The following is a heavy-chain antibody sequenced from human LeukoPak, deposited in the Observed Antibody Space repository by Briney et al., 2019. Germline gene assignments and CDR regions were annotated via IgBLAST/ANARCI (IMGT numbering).Heavy chain of an antibody. CDR3: AREDDTGRYMGDDAFDI. Sequence: ASVKVSCKASGGTFNSYAISWVRQAPGQGLEWMGGIIPMSDTANYPQKFRGRLTITADIPTSTVYMELSSLRSEDTAVYYCAREDDTGRYMGDDAFDIWVQGTMVTVSS. CDR1: GGTFNSYA. J-gene: IGHJ3*02. D-gene: IGHD1-26*01. V-gene: IGHV1-69*06. CDR2: IIPMSDTA.